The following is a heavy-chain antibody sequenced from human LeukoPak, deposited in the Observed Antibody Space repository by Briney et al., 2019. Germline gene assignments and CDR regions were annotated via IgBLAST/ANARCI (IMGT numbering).Heavy chain of an antibody. CDR2: ISYDGSNK. V-gene: IGHV3-30*04. D-gene: IGHD4-23*01. CDR3: ARDLLRGYYFDY. CDR1: GFTFSSYA. J-gene: IGHJ4*02. Sequence: GGSLRLSCAASGFTFSSYAMHWVRQAPGKGLEWVAVISYDGSNKYYADSVKGRFTISRDNSKNTLYLQMNSLRAEDTAVYYRARDLLRGYYFDYWGQGTLVTVSS.